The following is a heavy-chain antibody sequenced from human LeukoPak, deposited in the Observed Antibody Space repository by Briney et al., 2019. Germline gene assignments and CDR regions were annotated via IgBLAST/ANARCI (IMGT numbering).Heavy chain of an antibody. CDR2: INHSGST. CDR1: GGSFSGYY. CDR3: ARGDGSSWWGLGY. J-gene: IGHJ4*02. Sequence: SETLSLTCAVYGGSFSGYYWSWIRQPPGKGLEWIGEINHSGSTNYNPSLKSRVTISVDTSKNQFSLKLSSVTAADTAVYYCARGDGSSWWGLGYWGQGTLVTVSS. D-gene: IGHD6-13*01. V-gene: IGHV4-34*01.